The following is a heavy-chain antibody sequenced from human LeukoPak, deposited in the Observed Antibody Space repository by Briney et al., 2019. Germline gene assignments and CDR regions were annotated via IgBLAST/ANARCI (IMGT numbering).Heavy chain of an antibody. CDR3: AREAVDPYYFDY. CDR2: IYSGGST. D-gene: IGHD6-19*01. J-gene: IGHJ4*02. V-gene: IGHV3-53*04. CDR1: GFTVSSNY. Sequence: GGSLRLSCAASGFTVSSNYMSWVRQAPGKGLEWVSVIYSGGSTYYADSVKGRLTISRHNSKNTLYLQMNSLRAEDTAVYYCAREAVDPYYFDYWGQGTLVTVSS.